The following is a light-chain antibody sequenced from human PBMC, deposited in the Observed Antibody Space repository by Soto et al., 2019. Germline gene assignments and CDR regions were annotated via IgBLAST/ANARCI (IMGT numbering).Light chain of an antibody. J-gene: IGKJ1*01. CDR1: QAVNTR. Sequence: EIVLTQSPATLSSFPGDRVTLSCRASQAVNTRLAWYQHKPGQAPRLLIYLPSNRVAGVPARGSGSGSGTDFTRTISDVEPEDFAVYYCHQRQSLPRTFGQGTTVDIK. V-gene: IGKV3-11*01. CDR2: LPS. CDR3: HQRQSLPRT.